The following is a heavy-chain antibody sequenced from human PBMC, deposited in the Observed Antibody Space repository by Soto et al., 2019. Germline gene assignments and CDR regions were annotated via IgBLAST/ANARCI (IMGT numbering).Heavy chain of an antibody. V-gene: IGHV4-59*01. D-gene: IGHD6-13*01. Sequence: SETLSLTCTVSGGSIRSYYWIWILQPPGKVLDWIGDSYYSVSTNYNPSLKSRVTISVDTSKTQFSLKLSSVTAAATAVYYCARGIADPIRFDYWGKGTLVTVS. CDR1: GGSIRSYY. CDR2: SYYSVST. J-gene: IGHJ4*02. CDR3: ARGIADPIRFDY.